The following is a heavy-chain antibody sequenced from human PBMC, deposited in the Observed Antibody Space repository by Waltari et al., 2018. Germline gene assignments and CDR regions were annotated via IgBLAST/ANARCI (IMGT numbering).Heavy chain of an antibody. D-gene: IGHD1-26*01. CDR2: IYYSGST. CDR1: GGSLSSSSYY. CDR3: ARGFGIVGATPYYFDY. J-gene: IGHJ4*02. Sequence: QLQLQESGPGLVKPSETLSLTCTVPGGSLSSSSYYWGWIRQPPGKGLEWIGSIYYSGSTYYNPSLKSRVTISVDTSKNQFSLKLSSVTAADTAVYYCARGFGIVGATPYYFDYWGQGTLVTVSS. V-gene: IGHV4-39*07.